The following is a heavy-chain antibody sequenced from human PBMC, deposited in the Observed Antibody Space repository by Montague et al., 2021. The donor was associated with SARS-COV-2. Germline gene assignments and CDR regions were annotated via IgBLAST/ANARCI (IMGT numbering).Heavy chain of an antibody. J-gene: IGHJ4*02. Sequence: TLSLTCTVSGGSISSGDYYWSWIRQPAGRTLEWIGRIYTTGSTSYNPSLKSRVTISVDTSKNQFSLKLSSVTAADTAVYYFATDAWATGTGFFDNWGPGTLATVSS. D-gene: IGHD1-1*01. CDR3: ATDAWATGTGFFDN. V-gene: IGHV4-61*02. CDR1: GGSISSGDYY. CDR2: IYTTGST.